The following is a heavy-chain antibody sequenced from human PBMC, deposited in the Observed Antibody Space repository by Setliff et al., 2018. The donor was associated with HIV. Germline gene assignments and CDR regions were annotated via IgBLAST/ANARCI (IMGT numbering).Heavy chain of an antibody. CDR3: ARIIGSDISGAQYYFDH. D-gene: IGHD1-20*01. J-gene: IGHJ4*02. CDR1: GGSISVSSHY. CDR2: IYYSGST. V-gene: IGHV4-39*07. Sequence: SETLSLTCTVSGGSISVSSHYWGWIRQPPGKGLEWIGSIYYSGSTSYNPSLKSRLTISVDTSKNQFSLKLDSVTAAGTAVYYCARIIGSDISGAQYYFDHWGQGSLVTDS.